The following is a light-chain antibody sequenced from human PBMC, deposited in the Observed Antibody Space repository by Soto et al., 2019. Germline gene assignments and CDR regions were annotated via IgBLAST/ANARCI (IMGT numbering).Light chain of an antibody. CDR2: AAS. V-gene: IGKV1-17*01. CDR1: QDIRTY. J-gene: IGKJ1*01. Sequence: DVQMTQSPSSLSASVGDRVTITCRASQDIRTYLGWYQQKPGKAPKRLIYAASSLQSGVPSRFSGSGSGTEFTLTISSLQPEDFATYYCLQHFDYSWTFGQGTKVDI. CDR3: LQHFDYSWT.